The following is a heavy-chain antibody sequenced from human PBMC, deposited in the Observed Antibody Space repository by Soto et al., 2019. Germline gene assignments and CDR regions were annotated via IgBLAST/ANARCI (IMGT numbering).Heavy chain of an antibody. V-gene: IGHV1-2*02. Sequence: QVQLVQSGAEVKKPGASVKVSCKASGYTFTGYYIHWVRQAPGQGLEWMGWINPNSGGTNYAQKFQGRVTMTRDTSISTAYMELSRLRSDDTAVYYCARGRAWEQIYYYYGMDVWGQGTTVTVSS. CDR2: INPNSGGT. CDR3: ARGRAWEQIYYYYGMDV. D-gene: IGHD1-26*01. CDR1: GYTFTGYY. J-gene: IGHJ6*02.